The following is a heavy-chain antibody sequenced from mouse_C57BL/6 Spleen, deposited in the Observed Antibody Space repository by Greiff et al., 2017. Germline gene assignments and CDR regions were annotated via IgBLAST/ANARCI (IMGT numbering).Heavy chain of an antibody. CDR1: GYAFSSSW. CDR2: IYPGDGDT. J-gene: IGHJ4*01. CDR3: ARWPYYAMDY. V-gene: IGHV1-82*01. Sequence: QVQLKQSGPELVKPGASVKISCKASGYAFSSSWMNWVKQRPGKGLEWIGRIYPGDGDTNYNGKFKGKATLTADKSSSTAYMQLSSLTSEDSAVYFCARWPYYAMDYWGQGTSVTVSS.